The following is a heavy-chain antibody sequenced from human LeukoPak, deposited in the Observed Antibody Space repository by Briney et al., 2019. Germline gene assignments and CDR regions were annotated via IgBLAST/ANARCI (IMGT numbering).Heavy chain of an antibody. CDR3: AGCIAAAGHIDC. V-gene: IGHV4-31*03. Sequence: SETLSLTCTVSGGSISSGGYYWSWIRQHPGKGLEWIGYIYYSGSTYYNPSLKSRVTISVDTSKNQFSLKLSSVTAADTAVYYCAGCIAAAGHIDCWGQGTLVTVSS. J-gene: IGHJ4*02. CDR1: GGSISSGGYY. CDR2: IYYSGST. D-gene: IGHD6-13*01.